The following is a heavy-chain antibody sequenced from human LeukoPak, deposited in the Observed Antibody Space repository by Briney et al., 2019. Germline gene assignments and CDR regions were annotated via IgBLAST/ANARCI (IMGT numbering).Heavy chain of an antibody. D-gene: IGHD2-15*01. CDR3: ARSRTKVVAATRVHYYYYGMDV. J-gene: IGHJ6*02. CDR2: IYYRGST. Sequence: SETLSLTCTVSGGSISSSSYYWGWIRQPPGKGLEWIGSIYYRGSTNYNPSLKSRVTISVDTSKNQFSLKLSSVTAADTAVYYCARSRTKVVAATRVHYYYYGMDVWGQGTTVTVSS. V-gene: IGHV4-39*07. CDR1: GGSISSSSYY.